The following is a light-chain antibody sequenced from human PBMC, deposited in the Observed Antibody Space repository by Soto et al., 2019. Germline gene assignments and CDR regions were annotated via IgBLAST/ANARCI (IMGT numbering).Light chain of an antibody. CDR2: DTF. Sequence: PGERVTLSCRASQTVSSSYFGWFQQRPGQAPRLLIYDTFYRATGIPDRFSASGSGTDFTLPISRLEPEDFAVYYCHQYSGPPYTVGQGTKLEI. CDR3: HQYSGPPYT. CDR1: QTVSSSY. V-gene: IGKV3-20*01. J-gene: IGKJ2*01.